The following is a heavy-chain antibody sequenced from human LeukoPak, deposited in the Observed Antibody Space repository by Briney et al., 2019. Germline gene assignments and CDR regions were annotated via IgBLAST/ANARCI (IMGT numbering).Heavy chain of an antibody. CDR1: GFTFSDYY. D-gene: IGHD5-18*01. CDR3: ARDKNTAMAFDY. Sequence: PGGSLRLSCAASGFTFSDYYMSWIRQAPGKGLEWVSYISSSGSTIYYADSVKGRFTISRDNSKNTLYLQINSLRAEDTAVYYCARDKNTAMAFDYWGQGTLVTVSS. J-gene: IGHJ4*02. CDR2: ISSSGSTI. V-gene: IGHV3-11*04.